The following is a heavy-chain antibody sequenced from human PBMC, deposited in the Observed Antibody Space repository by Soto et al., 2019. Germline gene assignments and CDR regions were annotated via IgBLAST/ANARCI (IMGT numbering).Heavy chain of an antibody. CDR3: ARSPGDIVVVTAISVDFQH. J-gene: IGHJ1*01. CDR1: GYTFTNSG. Sequence: ASVKVSCKASGYTFTNSGISWVRQAPGQGLEWMGWISTDNGNTNYAQHLQGRVSMTTDTSTSTAYMELRSLRSDDTAVYYCARSPGDIVVVTAISVDFQHWGQGTLVTVSS. D-gene: IGHD2-21*02. V-gene: IGHV1-18*01. CDR2: ISTDNGNT.